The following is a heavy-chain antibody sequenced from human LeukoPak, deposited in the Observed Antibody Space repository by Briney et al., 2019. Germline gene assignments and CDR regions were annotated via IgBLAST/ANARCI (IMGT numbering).Heavy chain of an antibody. D-gene: IGHD5-18*01. J-gene: IGHJ1*01. CDR2: MYSESST. V-gene: IGHV3-53*01. CDR1: GXTVGASY. CDR3: ARATGGYGYGL. Sequence: GGSLRLSCAASGXTVGASYMSWVRQAPGKGLEWVSGMYSESSTSYADSVKGRFTISRDNSKNTLSLQMNSLRVEDTAVYYCARATGGYGYGLWGQGTLVTVSS.